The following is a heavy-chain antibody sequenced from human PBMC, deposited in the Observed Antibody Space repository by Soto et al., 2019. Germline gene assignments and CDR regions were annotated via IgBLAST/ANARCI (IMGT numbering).Heavy chain of an antibody. V-gene: IGHV4-39*01. CDR2: VSYSGNT. Sequence: QLQLQESGPGLVKPSETLSLTCTVSGGSISSSNYYWGWIRQPPGKGLECIGSVSYSGNTYYNSSLKSRVTISVDTSKNQFSLKLSSVTAADTAVYYCARQKYSSGWYVGDWGQGTLVTVSS. CDR1: GGSISSSNYY. D-gene: IGHD6-19*01. J-gene: IGHJ1*01. CDR3: ARQKYSSGWYVGD.